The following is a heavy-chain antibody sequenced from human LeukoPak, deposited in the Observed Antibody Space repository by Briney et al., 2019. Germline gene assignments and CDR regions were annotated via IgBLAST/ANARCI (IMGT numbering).Heavy chain of an antibody. Sequence: YYVDFVKGRFTISRDNSKNTLYLQMNSLRSEDTAFYYCGRDVKGGSSDNGDPASWGQGTLVTVPS. CDR3: GRDVKGGSSDNGDPAS. D-gene: IGHD2-8*01. V-gene: IGHV3-30*01. J-gene: IGHJ1*01.